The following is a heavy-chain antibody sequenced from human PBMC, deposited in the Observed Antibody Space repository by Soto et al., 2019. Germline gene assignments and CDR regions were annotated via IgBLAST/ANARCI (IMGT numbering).Heavy chain of an antibody. D-gene: IGHD6-6*01. CDR1: GFTFSDFA. V-gene: IGHV3-21*01. CDR2: ISGTSGNYI. CDR3: ARASPGLDV. Sequence: EEQLVESGGGLVKPGGSLRLSFAASGFTFSDFAMNWVRQAPGKGLEWVSTISGTSGNYIYYADSVKGRFTISRDNAQNSLYLQMNSLRADDTAVYYCARASPGLDVWGHGTTVIVSS. J-gene: IGHJ6*02.